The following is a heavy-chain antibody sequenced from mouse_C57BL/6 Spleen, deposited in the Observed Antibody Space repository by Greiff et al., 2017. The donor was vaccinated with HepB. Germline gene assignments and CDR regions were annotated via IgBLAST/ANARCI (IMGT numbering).Heavy chain of an antibody. CDR1: GYSFTSYY. Sequence: VKLQQSGPELVKPGASVKISCKASGYSFTSYYIHWVKQRPGQGLEWIGWIYPGSGNTKYNEKFKGKATLTADTSSSTAYMQLSSLTSEDSAVYYCARSEALSRGDAMDYWGQGTSVTVSS. V-gene: IGHV1-66*01. D-gene: IGHD1-1*01. CDR2: IYPGSGNT. J-gene: IGHJ4*01. CDR3: ARSEALSRGDAMDY.